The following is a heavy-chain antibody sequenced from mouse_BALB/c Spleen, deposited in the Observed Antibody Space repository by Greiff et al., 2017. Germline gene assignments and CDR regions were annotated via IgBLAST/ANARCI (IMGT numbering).Heavy chain of an antibody. Sequence: VKLVESGPGLVAPSQSLSITCTVSGFSLTGYGVNWVRQPPGKGLEWLGVIWRGGSTDYNAAFMSRLSITKDNSKSQVFFKMNSLQADDTAIYYCAKGNGNYAMDYWGQGTSVTVSS. CDR2: IWRGGST. V-gene: IGHV2-5*01. D-gene: IGHD2-1*01. J-gene: IGHJ4*01. CDR1: GFSLTGYG. CDR3: AKGNGNYAMDY.